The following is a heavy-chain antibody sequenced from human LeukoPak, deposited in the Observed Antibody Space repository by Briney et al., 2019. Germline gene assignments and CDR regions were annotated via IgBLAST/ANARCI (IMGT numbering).Heavy chain of an antibody. D-gene: IGHD3-3*01. Sequence: PGGSLRLSCAASGFTFSSYSIHWFRQAPGKGLEWVTVISYDGRNEYYADSVKGRFTISRDNAKNSLYLQMNSLRAEDTAVYYCARDITIFGVIINFDYWGQGTLVTVSS. V-gene: IGHV3-30*03. CDR1: GFTFSSYS. CDR3: ARDITIFGVIINFDY. J-gene: IGHJ4*02. CDR2: ISYDGRNE.